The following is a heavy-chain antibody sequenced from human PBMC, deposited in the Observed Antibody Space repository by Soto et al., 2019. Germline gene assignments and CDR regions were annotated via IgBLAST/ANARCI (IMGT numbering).Heavy chain of an antibody. D-gene: IGHD1-26*01. V-gene: IGHV4-39*01. Sequence: PSETLSLTCTVSGGSISSGGYSWSWIRQHPGKGLEWIASISYSGSTYYNPTLKSRLTISVDTSKSQFSLKLSSVTAADTAVYYCARRYGGNFDYWGQGTLVTVSS. J-gene: IGHJ4*02. CDR3: ARRYGGNFDY. CDR1: GGSISSGGYS. CDR2: ISYSGST.